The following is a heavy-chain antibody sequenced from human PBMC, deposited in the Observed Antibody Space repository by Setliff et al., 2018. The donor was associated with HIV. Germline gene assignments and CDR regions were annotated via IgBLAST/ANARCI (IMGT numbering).Heavy chain of an antibody. CDR3: ARLSRHYSDSTAYHDAFDV. V-gene: IGHV5-51*01. J-gene: IGHJ3*01. CDR1: GYSFNIYW. CDR2: TYPGDSDT. D-gene: IGHD3-22*01. Sequence: GESLKISCKGSGYSFNIYWIGWVRQMPGKGLEWMGITYPGDSDTIYSPSFQGQVTISVDKSITTAYLQWSSLKASDTAMYYCARLSRHYSDSTAYHDAFDVWGQGTKVTVSS.